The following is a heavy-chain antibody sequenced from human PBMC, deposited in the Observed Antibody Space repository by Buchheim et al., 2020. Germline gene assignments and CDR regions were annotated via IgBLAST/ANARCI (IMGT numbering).Heavy chain of an antibody. J-gene: IGHJ6*02. Sequence: QVQLVESGGGVVQPGRSLRLSCAASGFTFSSYAMHWVRQAPGKGLEWVAVISYDGSNKYYADSVKGRFTISRDNSKNTLDLQMNSLRAEDTAVYYCARGHYDILTGYYGMDVWGQGTT. CDR3: ARGHYDILTGYYGMDV. V-gene: IGHV3-30*04. CDR2: ISYDGSNK. CDR1: GFTFSSYA. D-gene: IGHD3-9*01.